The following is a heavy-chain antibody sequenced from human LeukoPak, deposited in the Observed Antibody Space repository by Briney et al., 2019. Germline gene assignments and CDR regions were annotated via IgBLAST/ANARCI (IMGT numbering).Heavy chain of an antibody. V-gene: IGHV3-23*01. CDR3: AKSHGDYGLLDY. Sequence: PGGSLRLSCSASGFTFRNFAISWVRQAPGKGLEWVSSIGGGDTHYADSVKGRFTISRDDSRSTVDLQMSSLRAEDAALYYCAKSHGDYGLLDYWGQGTLVTVSS. D-gene: IGHD4-17*01. CDR2: IGGGDT. CDR1: GFTFRNFA. J-gene: IGHJ4*02.